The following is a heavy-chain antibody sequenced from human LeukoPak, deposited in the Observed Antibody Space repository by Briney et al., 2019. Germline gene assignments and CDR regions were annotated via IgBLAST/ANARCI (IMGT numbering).Heavy chain of an antibody. J-gene: IGHJ6*03. D-gene: IGHD3-9*01. CDR3: ARGQGDILTGYPLPRPRNMDV. CDR1: GYTFSSYS. V-gene: IGHV3-21*04. Sequence: GGSLRLSCAASGYTFSSYSINWVRQAPGKGLEWVSSISVRSNYIYYADSVRGRFRISRDDARDSLYLQMNSLRAEDTAVYYCARGQGDILTGYPLPRPRNMDVWGKGTTVTVSS. CDR2: ISVRSNYI.